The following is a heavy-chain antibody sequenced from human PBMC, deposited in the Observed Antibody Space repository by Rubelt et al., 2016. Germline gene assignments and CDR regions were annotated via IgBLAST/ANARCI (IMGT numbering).Heavy chain of an antibody. V-gene: IGHV3-53*01. CDR2: MYSDGRT. J-gene: IGHJ4*02. CDR3: ARSTVGATEERILTH. Sequence: GGSLKLSCDSSKFTVSLEYMNWVRQAPGKGLEWVSIMYSDGRTFYADSVRGRFTISRDNSKNTVSLQMNSLRVEDTAVYYCARSTVGATEERILTHWGQGTLVTVSS. D-gene: IGHD1-26*01. CDR1: KFTVSLEY.